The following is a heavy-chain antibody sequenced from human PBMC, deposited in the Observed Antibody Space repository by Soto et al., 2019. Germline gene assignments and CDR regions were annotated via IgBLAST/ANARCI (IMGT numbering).Heavy chain of an antibody. V-gene: IGHV1-69*02. CDR2: IIPVLDIP. D-gene: IGHD5-12*01. CDR3: ATSVELATADY. J-gene: IGHJ4*02. CDR1: GGTFSTFA. Sequence: QVQLVQSGAEVKKPGSSVKVSCKASGGTFSTFAIIWVRQAPGQGLEWMGRIIPVLDIPNYAQKFLGRVKITADKSANSAYMELSVLISDDTAVYYCATSVELATADYWGQGTPVTFSS.